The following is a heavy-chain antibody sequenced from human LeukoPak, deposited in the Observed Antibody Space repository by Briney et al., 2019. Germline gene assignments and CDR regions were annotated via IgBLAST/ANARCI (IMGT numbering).Heavy chain of an antibody. CDR2: IKPDGSEK. J-gene: IGHJ3*02. V-gene: IGHV3-7*01. D-gene: IGHD2-21*02. Sequence: GGSLRLSCAASGFAFSTYWMSWVRQAPGKGLEWVANIKPDGSEKHYVDSVKGRFTIARDNAKNSLYLQMNSLSAEDTAVYYCARDLDTYVILTAYDTFDIWGQGTMVTVSS. CDR3: ARDLDTYVILTAYDTFDI. CDR1: GFAFSTYW.